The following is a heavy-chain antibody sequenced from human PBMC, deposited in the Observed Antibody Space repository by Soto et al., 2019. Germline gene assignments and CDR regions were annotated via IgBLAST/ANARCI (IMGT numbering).Heavy chain of an antibody. V-gene: IGHV3-7*03. CDR1: GFTFSSYW. J-gene: IGHJ4*02. CDR2: IKQDGSEK. Sequence: PGGSLRLSCAASGFTFSSYWMSWVRQAPGKGLEWVANIKQDGSEKYYVDSVKGRFTISRDNAKNSLYLQMNSLRAEDTALYYCAKDNFWHSSSWYYFDYWGQGTLVTVSS. CDR3: AKDNFWHSSSWYYFDY. D-gene: IGHD6-13*01.